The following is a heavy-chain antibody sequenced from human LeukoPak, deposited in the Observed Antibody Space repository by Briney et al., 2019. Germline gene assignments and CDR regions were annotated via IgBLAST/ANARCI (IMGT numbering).Heavy chain of an antibody. Sequence: ASEPLSLTCNVSGGSVSSSNHHWAWIRQSPGMGLEWVGTFFSTGRTSQNPDPSLKGRVTLSVDTSRNQFSLQLRSLTAADTAIFYCASIPVSSTSWYHFDNWGQGTLVTVSS. D-gene: IGHD6-13*01. CDR1: GGSVSSSNHH. CDR3: ASIPVSSTSWYHFDN. CDR2: FFSTGRT. J-gene: IGHJ4*02. V-gene: IGHV4-39*01.